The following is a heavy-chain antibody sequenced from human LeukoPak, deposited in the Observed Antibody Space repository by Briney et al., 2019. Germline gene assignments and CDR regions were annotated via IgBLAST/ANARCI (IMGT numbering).Heavy chain of an antibody. CDR1: GYTFTGYY. D-gene: IGHD1-26*01. CDR2: INPNSGGT. J-gene: IGHJ4*02. V-gene: IGHV1-2*02. CDR3: ARGSIVGATFDYFDY. Sequence: ASVKVSCKASGYTFTGYYIHWVRQAPGQGLEWMGWINPNSGGTNYAQKFQGRGTMTRDTSISAAYMDLSRLRSDDTAVYYCARGSIVGATFDYFDYWGQGTLVTVSS.